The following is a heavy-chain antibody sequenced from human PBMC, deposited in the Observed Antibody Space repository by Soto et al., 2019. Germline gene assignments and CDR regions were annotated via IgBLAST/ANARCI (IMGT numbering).Heavy chain of an antibody. V-gene: IGHV4-34*01. J-gene: IGHJ4*02. CDR3: ASSRYGDYVGY. Sequence: SETLSLTCAVYGGSFSGYYWSWIRQPPGKGLEWIGEINHSGSTNYNPSLKSRVTISVDTSKNQFSLKLSSVTAADTAVYYCASSRYGDYVGYWGQGTLVTVSS. CDR1: GGSFSGYY. D-gene: IGHD4-17*01. CDR2: INHSGST.